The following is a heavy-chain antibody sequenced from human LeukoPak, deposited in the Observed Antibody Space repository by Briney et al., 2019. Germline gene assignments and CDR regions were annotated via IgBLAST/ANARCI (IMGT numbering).Heavy chain of an antibody. CDR2: IYASGST. V-gene: IGHV4-4*07. CDR3: ARDQFEGSSSSYLYNWFDP. J-gene: IGHJ5*02. D-gene: IGHD6-6*01. CDR1: GGSISIYY. Sequence: SETLSLTCTVSGGSISIYYWSWIRQPAGKGLEWIGRIYASGSTNYNPSLKSRVTISVDKSKNQFSLKLSSVTAADTAVYYCARDQFEGSSSSYLYNWFDPWGQGTLVTVSS.